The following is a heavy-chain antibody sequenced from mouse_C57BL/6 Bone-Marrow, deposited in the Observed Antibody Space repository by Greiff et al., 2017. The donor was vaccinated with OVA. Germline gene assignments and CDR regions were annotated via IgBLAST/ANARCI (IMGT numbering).Heavy chain of an antibody. V-gene: IGHV1-78*01. CDR1: GYTFTDHT. CDR3: ARWGIYYGNYVGYFDY. J-gene: IGHJ2*01. Sequence: VQLQQSDAELVKPGASVKISCKVSGYTFTDHTIHWMKQRPEQGLEWIGYIYPRDGSTKYNEKFKGKATLTADKSSSTAYMQLNSLTSEDSAVYFCARWGIYYGNYVGYFDYWGQGTTLTVSS. D-gene: IGHD2-1*01. CDR2: IYPRDGST.